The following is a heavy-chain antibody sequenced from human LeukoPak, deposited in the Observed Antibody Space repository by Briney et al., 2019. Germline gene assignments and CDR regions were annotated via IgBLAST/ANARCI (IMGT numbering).Heavy chain of an antibody. CDR3: VKRGDR. CDR1: GFTFSNYE. J-gene: IGHJ4*02. D-gene: IGHD3-16*01. CDR2: ISSSGSTI. Sequence: GGSLRLSCAASGFTFSNYEMNRVRQAPGKGLEWVSYISSSGSTIYYADSVKGRFTISRDHAKSSLYLQMNSLRVEDTALYYCVKRGDRWGQGTLVTVSS. V-gene: IGHV3-48*03.